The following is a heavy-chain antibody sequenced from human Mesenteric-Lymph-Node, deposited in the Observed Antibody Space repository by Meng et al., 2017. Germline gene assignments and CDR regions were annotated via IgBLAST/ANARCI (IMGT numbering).Heavy chain of an antibody. CDR1: GFTFSSYA. D-gene: IGHD2-15*01. CDR2: ISYDGSNK. V-gene: IGHV3-30*04. Sequence: GESLKISCAASGFTFSSYAMHWVRQAPGKGLEWVAVISYDGSNKYYADSVKGRFTISRDNSKNTLYLQMNSLRAEDTAVYYCARGRGYCSGGSCYDYYYYGMDVWGQGTTVTVSS. J-gene: IGHJ6*02. CDR3: ARGRGYCSGGSCYDYYYYGMDV.